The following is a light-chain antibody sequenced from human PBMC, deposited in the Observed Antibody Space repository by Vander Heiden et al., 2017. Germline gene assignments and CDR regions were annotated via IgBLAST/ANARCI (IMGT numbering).Light chain of an antibody. CDR3: QQYNNWPPLT. V-gene: IGKV3-15*01. J-gene: IGKJ4*01. CDR2: GAS. CDR1: QSVSSN. Sequence: EIVMTQSPATLSVSPGERATLSCRASQSVSSNLAWYQQKPGQAPRLLIYGASTRATGIPARVSGSGSGTEFTLTISSRQSEDFAVYYCQQYNNWPPLTFGRGTKVEIK.